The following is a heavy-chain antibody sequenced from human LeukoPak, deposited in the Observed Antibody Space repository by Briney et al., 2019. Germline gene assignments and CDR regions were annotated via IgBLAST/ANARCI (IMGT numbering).Heavy chain of an antibody. D-gene: IGHD5-18*01. Sequence: SETLSLTCAVYGGSFSGYYWSWIRQPPGKGLEWIGYIYYSGSTNYNPSLKSRVTISVDTSKNQFSLKLSSVTAADTAVYYCARSSGYSYGFLDYWGQGTLVTVSS. CDR2: IYYSGST. CDR1: GGSFSGYY. V-gene: IGHV4-59*01. CDR3: ARSSGYSYGFLDY. J-gene: IGHJ4*02.